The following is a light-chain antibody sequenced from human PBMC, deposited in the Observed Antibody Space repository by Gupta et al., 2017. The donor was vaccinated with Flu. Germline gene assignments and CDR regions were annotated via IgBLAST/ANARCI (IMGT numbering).Light chain of an antibody. Sequence: DLQMTQSPSSLSASVGDRVTITCRASQLISTYLNWYQHKPGQVPKLLIYTASTLQTGVPPRFSGSGSGTDFTLTIDSLQPEDFATYYCQQGFSDHRTFGPGTRVEVK. CDR1: QLISTY. V-gene: IGKV1-39*01. CDR3: QQGFSDHRT. J-gene: IGKJ1*01. CDR2: TAS.